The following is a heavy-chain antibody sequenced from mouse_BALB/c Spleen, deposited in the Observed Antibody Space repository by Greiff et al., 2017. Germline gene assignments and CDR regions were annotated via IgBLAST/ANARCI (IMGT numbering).Heavy chain of an antibody. D-gene: IGHD2-3*01. CDR2: IWAGGST. Sequence: VKVVESGPGLVAPSQSLSITCTVSGFSLTSYGVHWVRQPPGKGLEWLGVIWAGGSTNYNSALMSRLSISKDNSKSQVFLKMNSLQTDDTAMYYCASSYDGYPYYFDYWGQGTTLTVSA. V-gene: IGHV2-9*02. J-gene: IGHJ2*01. CDR1: GFSLTSYG. CDR3: ASSYDGYPYYFDY.